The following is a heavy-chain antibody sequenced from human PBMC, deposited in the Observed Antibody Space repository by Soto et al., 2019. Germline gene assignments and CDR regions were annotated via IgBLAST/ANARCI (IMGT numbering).Heavy chain of an antibody. CDR3: ARAVVVVPAATPTYYYYYGMDV. CDR2: ISSSSSYI. Sequence: GGSLSLSCAASGFTFSSYSMNWVRQAPGKGLEWVSSISSSSSYIYYADSVEGRFTISGDNAKNSLYLQMNSLRAEDTAVYYCARAVVVVPAATPTYYYYYGMDVWGQGTTVTVSS. V-gene: IGHV3-21*01. CDR1: GFTFSSYS. J-gene: IGHJ6*02. D-gene: IGHD2-2*01.